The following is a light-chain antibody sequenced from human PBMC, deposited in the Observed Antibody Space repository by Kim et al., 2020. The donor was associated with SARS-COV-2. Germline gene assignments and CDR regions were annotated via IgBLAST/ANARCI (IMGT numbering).Light chain of an antibody. CDR2: GAS. V-gene: IGKV1-27*01. CDR3: QKYNSAPFT. Sequence: ASVGGTGTITCRARQSISNYLAWYQQNPGKGPKLLSYGASTWQSGGPSRCSGSRSGTDFTLIISSLQPEAVATYYCQKYNSAPFTFGGGTKVDIK. J-gene: IGKJ4*01. CDR1: QSISNY.